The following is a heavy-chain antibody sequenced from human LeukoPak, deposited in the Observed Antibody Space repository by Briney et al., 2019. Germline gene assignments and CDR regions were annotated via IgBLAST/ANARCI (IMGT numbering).Heavy chain of an antibody. J-gene: IGHJ4*02. Sequence: GGSLRLSCGASGFTFTNYGMHWVRQAPGKGLEWVAFIRNDGSNKYYAESVKGRFTISRDNSKNTLYLQMNSLRVEDTAVYYCARPVAGTVFPFDYWGQGTLVTVSS. CDR1: GFTFTNYG. CDR3: ARPVAGTVFPFDY. V-gene: IGHV3-30*02. D-gene: IGHD6-19*01. CDR2: IRNDGSNK.